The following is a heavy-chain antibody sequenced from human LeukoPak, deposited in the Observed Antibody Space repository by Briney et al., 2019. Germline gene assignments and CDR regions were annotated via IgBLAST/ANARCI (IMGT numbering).Heavy chain of an antibody. J-gene: IGHJ4*02. CDR3: AKVNPTLIAAAGLPGGALVHFDY. CDR1: GFTFSSYG. Sequence: GGSLRLSRAASGFTFSSYGMHWVRQAPGKGLEWVAVISYDGSNKYYADSVKGRFTISRDNSKNTLYLQMNSLRAEDTAVYYCAKVNPTLIAAAGLPGGALVHFDYWGQGTLVTVSS. CDR2: ISYDGSNK. D-gene: IGHD6-13*01. V-gene: IGHV3-30*18.